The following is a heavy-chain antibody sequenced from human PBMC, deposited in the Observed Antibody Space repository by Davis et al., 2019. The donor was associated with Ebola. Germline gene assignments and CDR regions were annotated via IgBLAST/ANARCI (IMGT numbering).Heavy chain of an antibody. CDR1: GYTFSGYA. Sequence: AASVKVSCKTSGYTFSGYAISWVRQAPGQGLEWMGWISAYNGNTNYAQKLQGRVTMTTDTSTSTAYMELRSLRSDDTAVYYCARDGYSSSSQNWFDAWGQGTLVTVSS. D-gene: IGHD6-6*01. CDR2: ISAYNGNT. V-gene: IGHV1-18*01. J-gene: IGHJ5*02. CDR3: ARDGYSSSSQNWFDA.